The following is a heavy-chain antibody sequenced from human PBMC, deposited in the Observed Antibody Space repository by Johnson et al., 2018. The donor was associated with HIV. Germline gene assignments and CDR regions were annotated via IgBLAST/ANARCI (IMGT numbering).Heavy chain of an antibody. CDR2: VSYDGSNK. Sequence: QEKLVESGGGVVQPGRSLRLSCAASGFTFSSYAMHWVRQAPGKGLEWVAVVSYDGSNKYYGDSVKGRFTISRDNSKSTLYLQIHSLRADDSGVYFCARDAHRGMAGTWDAFDIWGQGTMVTVSS. CDR1: GFTFSSYA. V-gene: IGHV3-30*04. J-gene: IGHJ3*02. CDR3: ARDAHRGMAGTWDAFDI. D-gene: IGHD6-19*01.